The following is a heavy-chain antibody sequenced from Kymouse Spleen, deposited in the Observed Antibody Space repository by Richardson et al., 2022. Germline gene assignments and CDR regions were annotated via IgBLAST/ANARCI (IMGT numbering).Heavy chain of an antibody. CDR3: ARHEGITMVRGVIITGWFDP. J-gene: IGHJ5*02. Sequence: QLQLQESGPGLVKPSETLSLTCTVSGGSISSSSYYWGWIRQPPGKGLEWIGSIYYSGSTYYNPSLKSRVTISVDTSKNQFSLKLSSVTAADTAVYYCARHEGITMVRGVIITGWFDPWGQGTLVTVSS. D-gene: IGHD3-10*01. V-gene: IGHV4-39*01. CDR1: GGSISSSSYY. CDR2: IYYSGST.